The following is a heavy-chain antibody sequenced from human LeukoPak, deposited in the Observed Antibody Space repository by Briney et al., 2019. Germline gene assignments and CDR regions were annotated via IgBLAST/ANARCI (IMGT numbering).Heavy chain of an antibody. CDR3: ARGLEIAAAANFDY. V-gene: IGHV1-2*02. CDR2: INPNSGGT. Sequence: GASVKVSCKASGYTFTGYYMHWVRQAPGQGLEWMGWINPNSGGTNYAQKFQGRVTMTRDTSISTAYMELRSLRSDDTAVYYCARGLEIAAAANFDYWGQGTLVTVSS. D-gene: IGHD6-13*01. J-gene: IGHJ4*02. CDR1: GYTFTGYY.